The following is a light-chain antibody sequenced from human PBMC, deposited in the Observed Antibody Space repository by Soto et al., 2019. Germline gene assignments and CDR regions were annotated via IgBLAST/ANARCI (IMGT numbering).Light chain of an antibody. CDR2: AAS. CDR3: QQANSFPIT. J-gene: IGKJ5*01. V-gene: IGKV1-12*01. CDR1: QGISTY. Sequence: DIQMTQSPSSLSASVGDRVTITCRASQGISTYLNCYQQKPGKAPKLLIYAASSLQSGVPSRFSGSGSGTDFTLTISSLQPEDFATYYCQQANSFPITFGQGTRLEIK.